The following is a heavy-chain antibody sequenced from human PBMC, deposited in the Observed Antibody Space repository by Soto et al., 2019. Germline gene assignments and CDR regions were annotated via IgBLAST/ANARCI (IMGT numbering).Heavy chain of an antibody. CDR3: AKLDFWNSYYGLDV. CDR1: GFTFSSCA. J-gene: IGHJ6*02. Sequence: PGGSLRLSCAASGFTFSSCAMSWVCQAPGKGLEWVSSISGSDGSTYYADSVKGRFSISRDKSKNTLYLQMNSLRAEDTAIYYCAKLDFWNSYYGLDVWGQGTTVTVSS. CDR2: ISGSDGST. V-gene: IGHV3-23*01. D-gene: IGHD3-3*01.